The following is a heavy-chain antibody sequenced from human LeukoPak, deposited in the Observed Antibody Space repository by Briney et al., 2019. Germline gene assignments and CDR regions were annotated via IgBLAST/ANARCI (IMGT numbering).Heavy chain of an antibody. J-gene: IGHJ4*02. D-gene: IGHD5-18*01. CDR2: ISYDGSNK. CDR1: GFTFSSYA. CDR3: ARGQLWLSGGPDY. V-gene: IGHV3-30-3*01. Sequence: GGSLRLSCAASGFTFSSYAMHWVRQAPGKGLEWVAVISYDGSNKYYADSVKGRFTISRDNSKNTLYLQMNSLRAEDTAVYYCARGQLWLSGGPDYWGQGTLVTVSS.